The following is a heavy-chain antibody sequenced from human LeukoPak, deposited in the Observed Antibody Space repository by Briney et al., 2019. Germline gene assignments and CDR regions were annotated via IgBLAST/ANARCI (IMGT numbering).Heavy chain of an antibody. CDR3: TTYYYDSTSDFGY. J-gene: IGHJ4*02. CDR1: GFAFSSYA. Sequence: GGSLRLSCAASGFAFSSYAMHWVRQGPGKGLEWVGHIKSKTDGGTTDYAAPVKGRFTISRDDSKNTQYLQMNSLKTEDTAVYYCTTYYYDSTSDFGYWGQGTLVTVSS. CDR2: IKSKTDGGTT. V-gene: IGHV3-15*01. D-gene: IGHD3-22*01.